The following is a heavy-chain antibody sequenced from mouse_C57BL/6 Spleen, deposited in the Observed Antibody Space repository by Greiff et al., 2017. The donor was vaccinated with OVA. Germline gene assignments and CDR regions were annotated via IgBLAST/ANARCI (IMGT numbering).Heavy chain of an antibody. CDR2: INYDGSST. J-gene: IGHJ1*03. Sequence: EVKVEESEGGLVQPGSSMKLSCTASGFTFSDYYMAWVRQVPEKGLEWVANINYDGSSTYYLDSLKSRFIISRDNAKNILYLQMSSLKSEDTATYYCAREGVITTSYWYFDVWGTGTTVTVSS. V-gene: IGHV5-16*01. CDR1: GFTFSDYY. CDR3: AREGVITTSYWYFDV. D-gene: IGHD1-1*01.